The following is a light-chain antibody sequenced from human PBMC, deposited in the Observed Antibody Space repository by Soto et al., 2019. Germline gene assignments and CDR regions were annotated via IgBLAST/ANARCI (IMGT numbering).Light chain of an antibody. V-gene: IGKV1-5*01. Sequence: DIQMTQSPSTLSASVGDRVTITCRASQTINKWLAWYQQKPGQAPQLLISDASSLQNGVPSRFSGSGSGTEFTLTISSLRPEDFATYYCQQYSDYSSFGHGTKVDIK. CDR1: QTINKW. CDR2: DAS. CDR3: QQYSDYSS. J-gene: IGKJ1*01.